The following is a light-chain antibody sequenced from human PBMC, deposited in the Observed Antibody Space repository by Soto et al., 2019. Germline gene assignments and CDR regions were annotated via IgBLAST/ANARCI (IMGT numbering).Light chain of an antibody. CDR1: TANIGSNA. CDR2: KSD. V-gene: IGLV1-44*01. CDR3: AAWDDSLRGVV. Sequence: QAVVTQPPSASGTPGQRVTIPCSGSTANIGSNAVNWYQHLPGTAPKLLIFKSDQRPSGVADRFSGSKSGTSASLAISGLQSEDGADYYCAAWDDSLRGVVFGGGTKLTVL. J-gene: IGLJ2*01.